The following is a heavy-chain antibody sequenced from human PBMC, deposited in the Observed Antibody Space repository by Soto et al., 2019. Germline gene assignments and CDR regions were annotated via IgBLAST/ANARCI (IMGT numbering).Heavy chain of an antibody. J-gene: IGHJ6*02. CDR3: ARGRIAVAGTFFRYYGMDV. D-gene: IGHD6-19*01. CDR1: GYTFPSYD. V-gene: IGHV1-8*01. CDR2: MNPNSGNT. Sequence: ASVKVSCKASGYTFPSYDINWVRQATGQGREWMGWMNPNSGNTGYAQKFQGRVTMTRNTSISTAYMELSSLRSEDTAVYYCARGRIAVAGTFFRYYGMDVWGQGATVTVSS.